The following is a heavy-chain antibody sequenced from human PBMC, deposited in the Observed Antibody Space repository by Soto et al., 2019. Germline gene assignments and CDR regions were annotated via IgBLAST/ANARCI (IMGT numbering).Heavy chain of an antibody. Sequence: SEALSLTCALSGDSVSSDSASRKSIRQSPSRGLEWLRRTCYRSQWYNDYAPSVKRRITINPDASKNHFSLQLNSLTPEHTAAYYCARARRVLPEAFDFWGRGTMVTVSS. J-gene: IGHJ4*02. V-gene: IGHV6-1*01. CDR2: TCYRSQWYN. CDR1: GDSVSSDSAS. D-gene: IGHD3-3*01. CDR3: ARARRVLPEAFDF.